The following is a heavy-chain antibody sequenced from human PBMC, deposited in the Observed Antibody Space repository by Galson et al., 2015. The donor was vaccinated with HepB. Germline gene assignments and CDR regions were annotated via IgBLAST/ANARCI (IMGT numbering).Heavy chain of an antibody. V-gene: IGHV1-2*06. J-gene: IGHJ6*02. D-gene: IGHD3-3*01. CDR3: ARDNDFWSGLSLRTTYYYGLNV. CDR2: INPDSGGT. CDR1: GYTFTGYY. Sequence: SVKVSCKASGYTFTGYYIHWVRQAPGQGLEWMGRINPDSGGTNYAQELQGRVIMTRDTSIRTAYMELSSLTSDDAAVYYCARDNDFWSGLSLRTTYYYGLNVWGQGTTVTVSS.